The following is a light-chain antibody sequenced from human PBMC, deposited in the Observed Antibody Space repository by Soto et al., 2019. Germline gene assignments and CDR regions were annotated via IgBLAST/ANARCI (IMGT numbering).Light chain of an antibody. J-gene: IGKJ1*01. CDR2: KAS. V-gene: IGKV1-5*03. CDR3: QQYNSFPT. Sequence: DIQMTQSPSTLSASVGDRVTITCRASQSISSWLAWYQQKPGKAPKLLIYKASSLESGVPSRFSGSGSGTEFSLTISCLQTDDFATYYCQQYNSFPTFGQGTKVDIK. CDR1: QSISSW.